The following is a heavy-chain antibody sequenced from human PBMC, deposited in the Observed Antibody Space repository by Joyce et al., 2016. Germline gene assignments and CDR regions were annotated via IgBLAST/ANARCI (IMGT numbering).Heavy chain of an antibody. V-gene: IGHV4-34*01. D-gene: IGHD3-16*01. J-gene: IGHJ4*02. Sequence: QVQLQQWGAGLLKPSEILSLTCAVYGESFSGYYWSWIRQPPGKGLEWIGEINHSGRTNYNPSLKSRFSISVDTSKNQFSLKLSSVTAADTAIYYCARRTYDYVWGSYDYIDYWGQGTLVTVSS. CDR2: INHSGRT. CDR1: GESFSGYY. CDR3: ARRTYDYVWGSYDYIDY.